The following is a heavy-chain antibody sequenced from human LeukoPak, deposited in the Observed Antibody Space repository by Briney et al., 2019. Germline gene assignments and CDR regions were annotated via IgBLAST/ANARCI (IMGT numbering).Heavy chain of an antibody. V-gene: IGHV3-74*01. CDR3: ARVKLASRTAWFDP. CDR2: INSDGSST. D-gene: IGHD6-13*01. J-gene: IGHJ5*02. Sequence: GGSLRLSCAASGFTFSSYWMHWVRQAPGKGLVWVSRINSDGSSTTYADSVKGRFTISRDNAKNTLYLQMNSLRAEDTAVYYCARVKLASRTAWFDPWGQGTLVTVSS. CDR1: GFTFSSYW.